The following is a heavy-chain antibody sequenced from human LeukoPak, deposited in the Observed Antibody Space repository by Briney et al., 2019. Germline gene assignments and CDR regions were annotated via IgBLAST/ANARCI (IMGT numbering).Heavy chain of an antibody. Sequence: GGSLRLSCAASGFIFNKHAMSWVRQAPGKGLEWVANVRQDGIEKHYVDSVKGRFTISRDNAKNSVYLQMNSLRAEDAAVYYCGRAMDVWGQGTTVTVSS. CDR1: GFIFNKHA. J-gene: IGHJ6*02. CDR2: VRQDGIEK. V-gene: IGHV3-7*03. CDR3: GRAMDV.